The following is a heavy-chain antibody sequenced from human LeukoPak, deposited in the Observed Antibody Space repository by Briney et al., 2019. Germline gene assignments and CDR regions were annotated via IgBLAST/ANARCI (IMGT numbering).Heavy chain of an antibody. V-gene: IGHV3-48*01. D-gene: IGHD3-22*01. Sequence: GVSLRLSCAASGFTFNNYWMSWVRQAPGKGLEWVAYISGGGGTIYYADSVKGRFTISRDNAKNSLYLQMDSLRAEDTAVYYCARNQEIDYYDSSGFYWGVEYWGQGTLVTVSS. J-gene: IGHJ4*02. CDR1: GFTFNNYW. CDR2: ISGGGGTI. CDR3: ARNQEIDYYDSSGFYWGVEY.